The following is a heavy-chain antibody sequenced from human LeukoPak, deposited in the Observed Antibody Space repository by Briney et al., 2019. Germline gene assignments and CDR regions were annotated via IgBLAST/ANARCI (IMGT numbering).Heavy chain of an antibody. V-gene: IGHV4-4*07. CDR2: IYTSGTT. J-gene: IGHJ4*02. Sequence: NPSETLSLTCSVSGDSIRNYYWSWIRQPAGKGLEWIGRIYTSGTTDYNPSLKSRLTISVDTSKNQFSLKLSSVTAADTAVYYCAGGRPYYFDYWGQGTLVTVSS. CDR1: GDSIRNYY. CDR3: AGGRPYYFDY.